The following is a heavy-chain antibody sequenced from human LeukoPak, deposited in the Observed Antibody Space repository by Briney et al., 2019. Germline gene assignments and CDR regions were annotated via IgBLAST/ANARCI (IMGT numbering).Heavy chain of an antibody. D-gene: IGHD7-27*01. CDR3: ARSNWGQLDY. V-gene: IGHV3-30*04. Sequence: GGSLRLSCAASGFTFSSYSMHWVRQAPRKGLEWVAVISCDGSNKYYADSVKGRFTISRDNAKNTLYLQMNSLRAEDTAVYYCARSNWGQLDYWGQGTLVTVSS. J-gene: IGHJ4*02. CDR1: GFTFSSYS. CDR2: ISCDGSNK.